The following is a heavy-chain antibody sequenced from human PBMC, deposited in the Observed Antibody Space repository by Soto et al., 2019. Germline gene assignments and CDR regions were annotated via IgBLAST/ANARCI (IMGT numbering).Heavy chain of an antibody. CDR3: ARGEPFDY. CDR2: IWYDGSNK. D-gene: IGHD1-1*01. Sequence: QVQLVESGGGVVQPGRSLRLSCAASGFTFSSYGMHWFRQAPGTGLEWVAVIWYDGSNKYYADSVKGRFTISRDNSKNTLYLQMNSLSAEDTAVYYCARGEPFDYWGQGTLVTVSS. CDR1: GFTFSSYG. V-gene: IGHV3-33*01. J-gene: IGHJ4*02.